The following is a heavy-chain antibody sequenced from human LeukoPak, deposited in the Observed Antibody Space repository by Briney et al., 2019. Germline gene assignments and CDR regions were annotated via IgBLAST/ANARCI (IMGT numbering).Heavy chain of an antibody. CDR1: GGSFSGYY. CDR3: ARHYYGSGSYYHYYYYMDV. V-gene: IGHV4-34*01. J-gene: IGHJ6*03. Sequence: PSETLSLTCAVYGGSFSGYYWSWIRQPPGKGLEWIGEINHSGSTNYNPSLKSRVTISVDTSKNQFSLKLSSVTAADTAVYYCARHYYGSGSYYHYYYYMDVWGKGTTVTVSS. CDR2: INHSGST. D-gene: IGHD3-10*01.